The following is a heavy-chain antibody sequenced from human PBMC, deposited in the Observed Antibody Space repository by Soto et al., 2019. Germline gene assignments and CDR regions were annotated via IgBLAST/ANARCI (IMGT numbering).Heavy chain of an antibody. J-gene: IGHJ4*02. CDR2: INHSGST. D-gene: IGHD2-8*02. CDR1: GGSFSGYS. Sequence: PSETLSLTCAVYGGSFSGYSWTWIRQPPGTGLEWIGEINHSGSTNYNPSLKSRLTISVDTSKNQFSLKLTSVTAADTAVYYCARDKITGLLDYWGQGTLVTVSS. V-gene: IGHV4-34*01. CDR3: ARDKITGLLDY.